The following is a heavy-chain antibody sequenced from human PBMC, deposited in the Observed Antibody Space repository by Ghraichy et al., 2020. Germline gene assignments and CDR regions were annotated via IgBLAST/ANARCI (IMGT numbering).Heavy chain of an antibody. V-gene: IGHV3-23*01. CDR2: ISAGGGST. J-gene: IGHJ4*02. D-gene: IGHD3-22*01. Sequence: GGSLRLSCAASGFTFSSYAMSWARQAPGKGLEWVSAISAGGGSTYYADSVKGRFTISRDKSKNTLYLQMNSLRAEDTAVYYCAKWAGAWYDSSGYYFDYWGQGTLVTVSS. CDR1: GFTFSSYA. CDR3: AKWAGAWYDSSGYYFDY.